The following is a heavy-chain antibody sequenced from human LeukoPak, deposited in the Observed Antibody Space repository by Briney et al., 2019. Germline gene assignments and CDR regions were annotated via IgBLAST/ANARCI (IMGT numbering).Heavy chain of an antibody. Sequence: GGSLRLSCAASGFTFSSYAMSWVRQAPGKGLEWVSAISGSGGSTYYADSVKGRFTISRDNSKNTLYLQMNSLRAEDTAVYYCANRHPFVYYDFWSGLQTDWGQGTLVTVSS. V-gene: IGHV3-23*01. J-gene: IGHJ4*02. CDR3: ANRHPFVYYDFWSGLQTD. CDR1: GFTFSSYA. D-gene: IGHD3-3*01. CDR2: ISGSGGST.